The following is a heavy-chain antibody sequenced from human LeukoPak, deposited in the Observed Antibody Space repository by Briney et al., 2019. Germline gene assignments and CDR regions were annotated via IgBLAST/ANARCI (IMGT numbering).Heavy chain of an antibody. CDR2: IYSGGST. V-gene: IGHV3-66*01. D-gene: IGHD1-26*01. J-gene: IGHJ4*02. Sequence: GGSLRLSCAASGFTVSSNYMSWVRQAPGKGLEWVSVIYSGGSTYYADSVKGRFTISRDNSKNTLYLQMNSLRAEDTAVYYCARDSGSYASDYWGQGTLVTVSS. CDR1: GFTVSSNY. CDR3: ARDSGSYASDY.